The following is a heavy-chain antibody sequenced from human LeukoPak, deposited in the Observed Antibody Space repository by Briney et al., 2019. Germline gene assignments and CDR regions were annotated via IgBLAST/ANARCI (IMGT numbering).Heavy chain of an antibody. V-gene: IGHV3-49*04. CDR2: IRSNAYGGTT. J-gene: IGHJ4*02. CDR1: GFTFGDYA. CDR3: TRDSSGYDSNDY. Sequence: PGRSLRLSCTASGFTFGDYAMSWVRQAPGKGLEWVGFIRSNAYGGTTEYAASVKGRFTISRDDSKSIAYLQMNSLKTEDTAVYYCTRDSSGYDSNDYWGQGTLVTVSS. D-gene: IGHD5-12*01.